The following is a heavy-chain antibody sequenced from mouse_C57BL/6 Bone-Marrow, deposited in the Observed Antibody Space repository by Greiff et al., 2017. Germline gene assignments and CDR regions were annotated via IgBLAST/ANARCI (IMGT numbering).Heavy chain of an antibody. CDR1: GYTFTSYG. D-gene: IGHD2-12*01. V-gene: IGHV1-81*01. J-gene: IGHJ4*01. CDR3: ARDDSDARYYDARDY. CDR2: IYPRSGNT. Sequence: VQLQQSGAELARPGASVKLSCKASGYTFTSYGISWVKQRTGQGLEWIGEIYPRSGNTYYNEKFKGKATLTADKSSSTAYMELSSLTSEDSAVYVCARDDSDARYYDARDYWGQGTSVTVSA.